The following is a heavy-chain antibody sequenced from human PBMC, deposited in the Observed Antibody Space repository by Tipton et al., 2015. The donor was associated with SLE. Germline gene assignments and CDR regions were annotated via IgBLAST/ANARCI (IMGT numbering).Heavy chain of an antibody. J-gene: IGHJ4*02. CDR3: ARDQVGVGDFDY. V-gene: IGHV4-59*01. CDR1: GGSISSYY. Sequence: TLSLTCTVSGGSISSYYWSWIRQPPGKGLEWIGHIHHSGSANYDPSLKSRVTISVDTSKTQFSLKLSSVTAADTAVYFCARDQVGVGDFDYWGQGTLVTVSS. D-gene: IGHD3-16*01. CDR2: IHHSGSA.